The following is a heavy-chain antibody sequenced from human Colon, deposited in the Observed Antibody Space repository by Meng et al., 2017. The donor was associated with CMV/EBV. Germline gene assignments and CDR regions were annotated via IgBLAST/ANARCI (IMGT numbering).Heavy chain of an antibody. D-gene: IGHD3-9*01. CDR3: ARGTNFDWLLQDY. V-gene: IGHV4-39*07. CDR2: IYYSGST. Sequence: WVRQAPGKGLEWIGSIYYSGSTYYNPSLKSRGAMSVDTSKNQFSLKLSSVTPADTAVYYCARGTNFDWLLQDYWGQGTLVTVSS. J-gene: IGHJ4*02.